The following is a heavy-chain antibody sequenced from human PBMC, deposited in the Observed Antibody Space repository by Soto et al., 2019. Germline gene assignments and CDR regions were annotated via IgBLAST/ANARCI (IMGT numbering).Heavy chain of an antibody. CDR1: GFSVSPHY. J-gene: IGHJ3*01. V-gene: IGHV3-53*02. CDR2: ICCGGTT. Sequence: EMQLVETGGGLIQPGGSLRLSCAASGFSVSPHYMGWVRQAPGKGLEWVSVICCGGTTYYAESVKGRFTISRDTSKNTVYVKMNSLRAEETALYYCAGNIITPGGFEVWGQGTMVTVSS. CDR3: AGNIITPGGFEV. D-gene: IGHD2-8*02.